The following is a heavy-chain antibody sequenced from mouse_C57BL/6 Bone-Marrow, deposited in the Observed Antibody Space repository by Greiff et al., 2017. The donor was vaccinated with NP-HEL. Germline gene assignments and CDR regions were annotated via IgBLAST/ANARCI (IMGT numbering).Heavy chain of an antibody. Sequence: VQLQQPGAELVKPGASVKMSCKASGYTFTSYWITWVKQRPGQGLGWIGDIYPGSGSTNYNEKFKSKATLTVDTSSSTAYMQLSSLTSEDSAVYYCALIYYYGSSYDAMDYWGQGTSVTVSS. D-gene: IGHD1-1*01. CDR3: ALIYYYGSSYDAMDY. J-gene: IGHJ4*01. V-gene: IGHV1-55*01. CDR1: GYTFTSYW. CDR2: IYPGSGST.